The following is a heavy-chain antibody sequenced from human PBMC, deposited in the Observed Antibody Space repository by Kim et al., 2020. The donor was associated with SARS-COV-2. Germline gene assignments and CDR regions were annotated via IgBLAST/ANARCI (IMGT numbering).Heavy chain of an antibody. V-gene: IGHV3-23*01. CDR3: AKDRGRITIFGVVLPLDY. J-gene: IGHJ4*02. Sequence: KGRFTISRDNSKNTLYLQMNSLRAEDTAVYYCAKDRGRITIFGVVLPLDYWGQGTLVTVSS. D-gene: IGHD3-3*01.